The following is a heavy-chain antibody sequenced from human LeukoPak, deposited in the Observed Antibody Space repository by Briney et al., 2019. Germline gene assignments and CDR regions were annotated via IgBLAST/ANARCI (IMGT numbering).Heavy chain of an antibody. Sequence: SETLSLTCTVSGGSISSSSYYWGWIRQPPGKGLEWIGSIYYSGSTYYNPSLKTRVTISVDTSKNQFSLKLSSVTAADTAVYYCARSSYYYGSGSYEMDWFDPWGQGTLVTVSS. CDR1: GGSISSSSYY. CDR2: IYYSGST. D-gene: IGHD3-10*01. V-gene: IGHV4-39*01. J-gene: IGHJ5*02. CDR3: ARSSYYYGSGSYEMDWFDP.